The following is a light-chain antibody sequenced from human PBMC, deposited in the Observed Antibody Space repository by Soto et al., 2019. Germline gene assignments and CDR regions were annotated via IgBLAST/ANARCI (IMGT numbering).Light chain of an antibody. CDR3: QQYDNLPLT. CDR2: DAS. Sequence: DIQMTQSPSSLSTSVGDSVIITWRASQSISNYLNWYQQKPGKAPKLLIYDASNLETGVPSRFSGSGSGTDFTFTISSLQPEDIATYYCQQYDNLPLTFGGGTKVDI. V-gene: IGKV1-33*01. J-gene: IGKJ4*01. CDR1: QSISNY.